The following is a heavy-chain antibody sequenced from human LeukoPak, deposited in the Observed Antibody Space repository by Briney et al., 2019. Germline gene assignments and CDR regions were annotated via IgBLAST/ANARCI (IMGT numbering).Heavy chain of an antibody. CDR1: GFTFINAW. CDR3: ARTYYDILTGYNPYFDY. CDR2: ITASSTAI. J-gene: IGHJ4*02. V-gene: IGHV3-21*01. D-gene: IGHD3-9*01. Sequence: GGSLRLSCAASGFTFINAWMAWVRQAPGKGLEWVSSITASSTAIYSADSVKGRFTISRDNAKNFLYLQMNSLRAEDTAVYYCARTYYDILTGYNPYFDYWGQGILVTVSS.